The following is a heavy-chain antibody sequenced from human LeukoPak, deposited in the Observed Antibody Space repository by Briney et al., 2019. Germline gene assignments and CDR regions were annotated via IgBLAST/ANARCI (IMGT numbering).Heavy chain of an antibody. D-gene: IGHD2-15*01. V-gene: IGHV3-7*01. CDR2: IKQDGNEK. CDR3: ARDRGYCSGGSCYSGFAHYYYYYYMDV. CDR1: GFTFDSYW. J-gene: IGHJ6*03. Sequence: PGGSLRLSCAASGFTFDSYWMSWVRQAPGKGLEWVANIKQDGNEKYYVDSVKGRFTIYRDNAKNSLYLQMNSLRAEDTAVYYCARDRGYCSGGSCYSGFAHYYYYYYMDVWGKGTTVTVSS.